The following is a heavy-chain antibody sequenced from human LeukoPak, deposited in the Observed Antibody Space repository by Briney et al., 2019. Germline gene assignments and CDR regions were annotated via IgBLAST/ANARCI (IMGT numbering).Heavy chain of an antibody. Sequence: ASVKVSCKASGYTFTSYGISWVRQAPGQGLERMGWISAYNGNTNYAQKLQGRVTMTTDTSTSTAYMELRSLRSDDTAVYYCARDYGIALSYYFDYWGQGTLVPVSS. CDR2: ISAYNGNT. V-gene: IGHV1-18*01. D-gene: IGHD6-13*01. CDR3: ARDYGIALSYYFDY. J-gene: IGHJ4*02. CDR1: GYTFTSYG.